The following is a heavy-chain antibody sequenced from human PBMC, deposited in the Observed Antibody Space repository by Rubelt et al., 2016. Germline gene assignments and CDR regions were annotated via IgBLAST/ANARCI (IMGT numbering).Heavy chain of an antibody. V-gene: IGHV4-34*01. J-gene: IGHJ5*02. CDR3: ARGSGGVLVLYPDNWFDP. CDR2: LNHSGGT. D-gene: IGHD3-16*01. Sequence: QVQLQQWGAGLLKPSETLSLTCAVYGGSFSGYYWSWIRQPPGKGLEWVGELNHSGGTNYNPLLKSRVPISIDTSKNQCSLKLSSVTAADTAVYYCARGSGGVLVLYPDNWFDPWGQGTRVTVSS. CDR1: GGSFSGYY.